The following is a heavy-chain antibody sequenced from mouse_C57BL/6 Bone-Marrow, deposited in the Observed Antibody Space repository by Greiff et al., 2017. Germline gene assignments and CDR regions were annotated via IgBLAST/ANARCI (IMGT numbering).Heavy chain of an antibody. J-gene: IGHJ1*03. CDR1: GFTFSDYG. CDR3: ARHYYVSSQWYFDV. D-gene: IGHD1-1*01. CDR2: ISSGSSTI. Sequence: EVLLVESGGGLVKPGGSLKLSCAASGFTFSDYGMHWVRQAPEKGLEWVAYISSGSSTIYYAATVKGRFTISRDNAKNTLFLQMTSLRSEDTAMYYCARHYYVSSQWYFDVWGTGTTVTVSS. V-gene: IGHV5-17*01.